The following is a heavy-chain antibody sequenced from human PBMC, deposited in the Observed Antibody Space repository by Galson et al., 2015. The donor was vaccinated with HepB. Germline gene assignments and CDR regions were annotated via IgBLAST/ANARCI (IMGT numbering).Heavy chain of an antibody. CDR1: GFTFSSYS. D-gene: IGHD1-26*01. V-gene: IGHV3-21*01. CDR2: ISSSKSYI. CDR3: ARVGGGQEGSSELDY. J-gene: IGHJ4*02. Sequence: SLRLSCAASGFTFSSYSMNWVRQAPGKGLEWVSSISSSKSYIYYADSVKGRFTISRDNAKNSLYLQMNSLRAEDTAVYCCARVGGGQEGSSELDYWGQGTLVTVSS.